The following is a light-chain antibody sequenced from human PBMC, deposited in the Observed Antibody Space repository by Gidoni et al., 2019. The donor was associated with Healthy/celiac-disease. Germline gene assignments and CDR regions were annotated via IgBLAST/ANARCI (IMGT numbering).Light chain of an antibody. J-gene: IGLJ2*01. Sequence: QSALTQPRSVSGSPGQSVTISCPGTSSAVGGYTYVSLYQQHPGKAPNLIVYEVSNRPSGVRDGFFGSKSGNTASLTISGLQAEDEADYYCCSYAGSYSVVFGGGTKLTVL. CDR1: SSAVGGYTY. V-gene: IGLV2-11*01. CDR2: EVS. CDR3: CSYAGSYSVV.